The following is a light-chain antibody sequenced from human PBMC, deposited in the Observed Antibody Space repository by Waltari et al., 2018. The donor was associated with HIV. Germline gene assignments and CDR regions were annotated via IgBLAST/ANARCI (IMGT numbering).Light chain of an antibody. Sequence: TMMTQSPAPLSLSPGERATLSRRASQSVSSNLAWYQQTPGQAPRLLIYGASTRATAIPARVSGSGSGTDFTLTISSLQSEDIAIYYCQQYNNWPQTFGQGTKVEIK. CDR2: GAS. CDR3: QQYNNWPQT. V-gene: IGKV3-15*01. J-gene: IGKJ1*01. CDR1: QSVSSN.